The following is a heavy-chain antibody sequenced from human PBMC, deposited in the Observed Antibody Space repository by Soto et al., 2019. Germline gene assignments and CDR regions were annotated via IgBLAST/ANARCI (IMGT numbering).Heavy chain of an antibody. J-gene: IGHJ4*02. CDR3: ARAGAIFGVVHFDY. CDR2: IIPIFGTA. Sequence: ASVKVSCKASGGTFSSYAISWVRQAPGQGLEWMGGIIPIFGTANYAQKFQGRVTITADESTSTAYMELSSLRSEDTAVYYCARAGAIFGVVHFDYWGQGALVTVSS. V-gene: IGHV1-69*13. D-gene: IGHD3-3*01. CDR1: GGTFSSYA.